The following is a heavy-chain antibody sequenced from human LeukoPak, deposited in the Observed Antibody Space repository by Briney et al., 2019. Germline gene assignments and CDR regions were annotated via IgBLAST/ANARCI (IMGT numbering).Heavy chain of an antibody. Sequence: GSLRLSCAASGFTFSSYWMHWVRQAPGKGLVWVSRINSDGSSTSYADSVKGRFTISRDNAKNTLYLQMNSLRAEDTAVYYCARVRDSSGWPPSYYYGMDVWGQGTTVTVSS. CDR2: INSDGSST. J-gene: IGHJ6*02. D-gene: IGHD6-19*01. CDR1: GFTFSSYW. CDR3: ARVRDSSGWPPSYYYGMDV. V-gene: IGHV3-74*01.